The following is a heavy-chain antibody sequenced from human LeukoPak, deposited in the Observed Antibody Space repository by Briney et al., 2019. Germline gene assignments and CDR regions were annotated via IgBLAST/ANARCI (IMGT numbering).Heavy chain of an antibody. CDR2: IYYSGST. J-gene: IGHJ2*01. V-gene: IGHV4-59*01. D-gene: IGHD1-26*01. CDR1: GGSISSYY. CDR3: ARVVGAGYFDL. Sequence: SETLSLTCTVSGGSISSYYWSWIRQPPGKGLEWIGYIYYSGSTNYNPSLKSRVTISVDTSKNQFSLKLSSVTAADTAVYYCARVVGAGYFDLWGRGTLVTVSS.